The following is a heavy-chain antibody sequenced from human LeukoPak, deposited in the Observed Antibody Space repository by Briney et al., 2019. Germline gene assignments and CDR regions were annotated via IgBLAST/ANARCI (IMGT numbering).Heavy chain of an antibody. CDR2: IRSDGSIE. D-gene: IGHD6-13*01. J-gene: IGHJ4*02. Sequence: GGSLRLSCAASGFTFTTYGMHWVRQAPGKGLEWVAFIRSDGSIEYYADSVKGRFTISRDNTKKSLYLQMNSLRAEDTAVYYCAREGATAGSGYYFDYWGQGSLVTVSS. V-gene: IGHV3-30*02. CDR3: AREGATAGSGYYFDY. CDR1: GFTFTTYG.